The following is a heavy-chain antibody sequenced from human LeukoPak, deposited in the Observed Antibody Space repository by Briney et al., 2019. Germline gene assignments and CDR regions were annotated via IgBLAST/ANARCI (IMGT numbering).Heavy chain of an antibody. CDR1: GFTFTTYS. CDR3: AKGRYYYDNSDAFEI. J-gene: IGHJ3*02. D-gene: IGHD3-22*01. V-gene: IGHV3-21*04. CDR2: ISSTSDYI. Sequence: GGSLRLSCAASGFTFTTYSMNWVRQAPGKGLEWVSSISSTSDYIYYADSLKGRFTISRDNSKNTLYLQMNSLRAEDTAVYHCAKGRYYYDNSDAFEIWGQGTMVTVSS.